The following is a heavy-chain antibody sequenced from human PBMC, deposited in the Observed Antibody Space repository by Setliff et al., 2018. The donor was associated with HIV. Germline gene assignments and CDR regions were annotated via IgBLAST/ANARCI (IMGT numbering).Heavy chain of an antibody. V-gene: IGHV4-34*01. CDR2: INHRGST. J-gene: IGHJ6*03. D-gene: IGHD6-13*01. Sequence: SETLSLTCAVYGGSFSDYYWTWIRQSPGKGLEWIGEINHRGSTNYNPSLKSRVTVSVDTSKNQFSLKLGSVTAADTAVYYCARESPSSSWYSIPRYYYYSMDVWGNGTTVTVSS. CDR3: ARESPSSSWYSIPRYYYYSMDV. CDR1: GGSFSDYY.